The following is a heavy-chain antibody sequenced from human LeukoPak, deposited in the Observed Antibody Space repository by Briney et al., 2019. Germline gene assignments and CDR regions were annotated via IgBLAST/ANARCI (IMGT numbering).Heavy chain of an antibody. CDR3: ARGSSSGCFDY. D-gene: IGHD6-19*01. Sequence: ASVKVSCKASGGTFSSYAISWVRQAPGQGLEWMGGIIPIFGTANYAQKFQGRVTITADESTSTAYMELRNLRSDDTAVYYCARGSSSGCFDYWGQGTLVTVSS. V-gene: IGHV1-69*13. CDR2: IIPIFGTA. J-gene: IGHJ4*02. CDR1: GGTFSSYA.